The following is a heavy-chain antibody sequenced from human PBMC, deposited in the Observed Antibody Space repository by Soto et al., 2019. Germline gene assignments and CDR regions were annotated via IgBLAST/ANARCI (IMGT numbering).Heavy chain of an antibody. D-gene: IGHD6-19*01. CDR1: GGTFSSYA. Sequence: SVKVSCKASGGTFSSYAISWVRQAPGQGLEWMGGIIPIFGTANYAQKFQGRVTITADKSTSTPYMELSSLRSEDTAVYYCARAAVAGTGWSWFDPWGQGTLVTVSS. V-gene: IGHV1-69*06. J-gene: IGHJ5*02. CDR2: IIPIFGTA. CDR3: ARAAVAGTGWSWFDP.